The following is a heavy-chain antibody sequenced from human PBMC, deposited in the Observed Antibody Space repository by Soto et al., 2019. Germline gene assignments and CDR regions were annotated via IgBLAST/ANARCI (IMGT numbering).Heavy chain of an antibody. CDR3: AGWRFGESLYYYYGMDV. CDR2: INHSGST. CDR1: GGSFSGYY. D-gene: IGHD3-10*01. J-gene: IGHJ6*02. Sequence: PSETLSLTCAFYGGSFSGYYWSLIRQPPGKGLEWIGEINHSGSTNYNPSLKSRVTISVDTSKNQFSLKLSSVTAADTAVYYCAGWRFGESLYYYYGMDVWGQGTTVTVSS. V-gene: IGHV4-34*01.